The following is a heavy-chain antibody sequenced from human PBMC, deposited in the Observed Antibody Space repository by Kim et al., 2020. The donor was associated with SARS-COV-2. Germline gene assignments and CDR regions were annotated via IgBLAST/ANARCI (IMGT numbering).Heavy chain of an antibody. CDR1: GFTVSSNY. Sequence: GGSLRLSCAASGFTVSSNYMSWVRQAPGKGLEWVSVIYSGGSTYYADSVKGRFTISRDNSKNTLYLQMNSLRAEDTAVYYCARENIVVVPAATDYYYYGMDVWGQGTTVTVSS. J-gene: IGHJ6*02. CDR2: IYSGGST. CDR3: ARENIVVVPAATDYYYYGMDV. D-gene: IGHD2-2*01. V-gene: IGHV3-53*01.